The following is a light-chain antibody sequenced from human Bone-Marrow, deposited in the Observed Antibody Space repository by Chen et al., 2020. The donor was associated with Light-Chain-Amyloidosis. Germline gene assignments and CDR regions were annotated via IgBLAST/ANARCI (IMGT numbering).Light chain of an antibody. CDR1: DLPTKY. CDR2: RDT. CDR3: QSADSSGTDEVI. V-gene: IGLV3-25*03. J-gene: IGLJ2*01. Sequence: SYELTQPPSVSVSPGQTARITCSGDDLPTKYAYWYHQKPGQAPVLVIHRDTERPSGISERFAGSSSGTTATWTICGGQAEDEADYHCQSADSSGTDEVIFGGGTKLTVL.